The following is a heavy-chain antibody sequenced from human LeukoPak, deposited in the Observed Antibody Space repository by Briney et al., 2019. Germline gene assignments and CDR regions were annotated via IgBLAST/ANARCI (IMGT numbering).Heavy chain of an antibody. CDR3: ARRGASSSEEY. V-gene: IGHV4-39*01. Sequence: PSETLSLTCTVSGGSISSSSHYWGWIRQPPGKGLEWIGSIYYSGSTYYNPSLESRVTISVHTSKNQFSLKVSSVTAADTAVYYCARRGASSSEEYWGQGTLVIVSS. J-gene: IGHJ4*02. CDR2: IYYSGST. D-gene: IGHD6-6*01. CDR1: GGSISSSSHY.